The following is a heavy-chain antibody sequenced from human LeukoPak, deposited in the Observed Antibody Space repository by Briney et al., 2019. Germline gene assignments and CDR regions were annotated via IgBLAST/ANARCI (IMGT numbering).Heavy chain of an antibody. Sequence: NSSETLSLTCTVSGGSISSGGYYWSWIRQPPGKGLEWIGYIYHSGSTYYNPSLKSRVTISVDRTKNQFSLKLSSVTAADTAVYYCASSFRWLSDYWGQGTLVTVSS. D-gene: IGHD3-22*01. J-gene: IGHJ4*02. V-gene: IGHV4-30-2*01. CDR3: ASSFRWLSDY. CDR2: IYHSGST. CDR1: GGSISSGGYY.